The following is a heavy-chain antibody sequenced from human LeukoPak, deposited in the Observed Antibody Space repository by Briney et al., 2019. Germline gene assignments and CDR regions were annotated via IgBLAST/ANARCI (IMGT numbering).Heavy chain of an antibody. Sequence: PLETLSLTCTVSGGSLSSGVYYWSRIRQPPGKGLEWIGYIYYSGSTYYNPSLKSRVTISVDTPKTQFSLKLSSVTAADTAVYYCAREAYYYDKSGQFDYWGQGTLVTVSS. CDR3: AREAYYYDKSGQFDY. J-gene: IGHJ4*02. CDR1: GGSLSSGVYY. D-gene: IGHD3-22*01. V-gene: IGHV4-30-4*08. CDR2: IYYSGST.